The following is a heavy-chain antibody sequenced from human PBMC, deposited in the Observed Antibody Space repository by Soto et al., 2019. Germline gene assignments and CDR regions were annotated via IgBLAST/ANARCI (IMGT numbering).Heavy chain of an antibody. V-gene: IGHV4-31*03. CDR1: GGSISSGGYY. J-gene: IGHJ4*02. CDR2: IYYSGST. Sequence: LSLTCTVSGGSISSGGYYWSWIRQHPGKGLEWIGYIYYSGSTYYNPSLKSRVTISVDTSKNQFSLKLSSVTAADAAVYYCARDDVGNRLSWGQGTLVTVSS. D-gene: IGHD7-27*01. CDR3: ARDDVGNRLS.